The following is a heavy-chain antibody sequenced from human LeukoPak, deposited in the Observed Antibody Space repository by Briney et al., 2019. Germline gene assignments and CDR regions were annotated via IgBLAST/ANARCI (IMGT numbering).Heavy chain of an antibody. V-gene: IGHV3-33*01. CDR2: IWFDGSNI. D-gene: IGHD6-19*01. J-gene: IGHJ4*02. CDR3: ARDSLPMAVTGPFDH. CDR1: GFNFSSYG. Sequence: GRSLRLSCAASGFNFSSYGMHWVRQAPGKGLEWVTSIWFDGSNIHYADSVKGRVIISRDNSKSALYLQMNSLRAEDTAIYYCARDSLPMAVTGPFDHWGQGALATVSS.